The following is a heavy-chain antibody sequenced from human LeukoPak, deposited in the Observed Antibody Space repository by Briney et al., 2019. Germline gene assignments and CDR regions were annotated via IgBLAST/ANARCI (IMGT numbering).Heavy chain of an antibody. J-gene: IGHJ5*02. CDR1: GGSFSGYY. CDR3: ARGFAPFDP. Sequence: PSETLSLTGAVYGGSFSGYYWSWIRQPPGKGLEWIGEINHSGSTNYNPSLKSRVTISVDTSKNQFSLKLSSVTAADTAVYYCARGFAPFDPWGQGTLVTVSS. CDR2: INHSGST. V-gene: IGHV4-34*01.